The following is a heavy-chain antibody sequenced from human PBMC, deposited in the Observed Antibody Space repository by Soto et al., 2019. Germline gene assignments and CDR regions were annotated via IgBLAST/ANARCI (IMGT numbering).Heavy chain of an antibody. J-gene: IGHJ6*02. D-gene: IGHD3-16*01. CDR1: GYTFTSYG. CDR3: AMVDVYVTPSPQDV. Sequence: QVQLVQSGAEVNNPGASVRVSCKASGYTFTSYGIGWARQAPGQGLEWMGWINTYNGNTNYAQNVQGRVTLTTDTSTSTAYMELRSLRSNDTAIYYCAMVDVYVTPSPQDVWGQGTTVIVSS. CDR2: INTYNGNT. V-gene: IGHV1-18*01.